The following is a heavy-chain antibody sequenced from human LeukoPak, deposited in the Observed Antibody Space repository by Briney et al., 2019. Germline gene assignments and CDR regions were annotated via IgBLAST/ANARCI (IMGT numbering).Heavy chain of an antibody. V-gene: IGHV3-11*01. Sequence: GASLRLSCTASGFTFSGYYMSWIRQAPGKGLEWVSYINSSGSTIYYAHSVKGRFTITRDTAKNSLYLQMNSLRSEDTAVYYCATSKSISSWSSYWGQGTLVTASS. J-gene: IGHJ4*02. CDR2: INSSGSTI. CDR3: ATSKSISSWSSY. D-gene: IGHD6-13*01. CDR1: GFTFSGYY.